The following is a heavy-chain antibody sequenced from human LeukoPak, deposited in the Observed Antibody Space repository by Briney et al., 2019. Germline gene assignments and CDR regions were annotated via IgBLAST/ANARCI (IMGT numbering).Heavy chain of an antibody. D-gene: IGHD6-13*01. J-gene: IGHJ4*02. CDR3: ARARVIGAGTFGY. V-gene: IGHV3-48*03. Sequence: GGSLRLSCAASGFTLSSYEMNWVRQAPGKGLEWVSYISSSGSTIYYADSVKGRFTISRDNAKNSLYLQMNSLRAEDTAVYYCARARVIGAGTFGYWGQGTLVTVSS. CDR1: GFTLSSYE. CDR2: ISSSGSTI.